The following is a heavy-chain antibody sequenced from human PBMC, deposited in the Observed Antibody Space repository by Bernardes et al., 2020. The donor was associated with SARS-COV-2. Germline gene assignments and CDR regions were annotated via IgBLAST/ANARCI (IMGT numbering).Heavy chain of an antibody. J-gene: IGHJ3*02. Sequence: GGSLRLSCAASGFIFSRYGMHWVRQAPGKGLEWVAVIWYDGSNKYYADSVKGRFTISRDNSKNTLYLQMNSLRAEDTAVYYCARDFLYGDYEAFDIWGQGTMVTVSS. V-gene: IGHV3-33*01. CDR2: IWYDGSNK. CDR3: ARDFLYGDYEAFDI. D-gene: IGHD4-17*01. CDR1: GFIFSRYG.